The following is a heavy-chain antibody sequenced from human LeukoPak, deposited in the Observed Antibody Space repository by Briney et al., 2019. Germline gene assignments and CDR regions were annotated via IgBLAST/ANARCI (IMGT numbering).Heavy chain of an antibody. V-gene: IGHV4-34*01. J-gene: IGHJ4*02. CDR2: INHSGST. CDR1: GGSFSGYY. D-gene: IGHD2-2*01. Sequence: SETLSLTCAVYGGSFSGYYWSWIRQPPGKGLEWIGEINHSGSTNYNPSLKSRVTISVDTSKNQFSLKLSSVTAADTAVYYCAGSTWNFDYWGQGTLVTVSS. CDR3: AGSTWNFDY.